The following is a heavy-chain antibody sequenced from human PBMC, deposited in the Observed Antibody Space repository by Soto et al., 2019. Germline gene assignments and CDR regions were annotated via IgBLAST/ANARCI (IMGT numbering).Heavy chain of an antibody. J-gene: IGHJ6*02. D-gene: IGHD5-12*01. Sequence: QVQLVQSGAEVKKPGASVKVSCKASGYTFTSYDINWVRQATGQGLEWMGWMNPNSGNTGYAQKCQGRDTMTRNTSRGTAYMERRRLRSEDTAVYYCERVGICGYGAGGGMDVWGQGTTVTVSS. CDR1: GYTFTSYD. CDR2: MNPNSGNT. V-gene: IGHV1-8*01. CDR3: ERVGICGYGAGGGMDV.